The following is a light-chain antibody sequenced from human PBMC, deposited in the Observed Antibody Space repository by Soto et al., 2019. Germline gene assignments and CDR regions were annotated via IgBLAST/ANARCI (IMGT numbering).Light chain of an antibody. J-gene: IGKJ4*01. CDR3: QQYDNSPV. Sequence: VMTQSRAAVSVYPGERATLSFRASQNVNDNLAWYQQKPGQPPRLLIYGASTRATGIPARFSGSGFATEFTPTISSLQSEDFAVYYCQQYDNSPVFGGGTKVDIK. CDR1: QNVNDN. V-gene: IGKV3-15*01. CDR2: GAS.